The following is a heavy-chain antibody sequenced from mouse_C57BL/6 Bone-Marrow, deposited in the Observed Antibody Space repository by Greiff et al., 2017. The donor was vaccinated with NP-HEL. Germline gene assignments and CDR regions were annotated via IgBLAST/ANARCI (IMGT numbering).Heavy chain of an antibody. J-gene: IGHJ3*01. CDR2: IYPGSGST. D-gene: IGHD3-2*02. CDR1: GYTFTSYW. V-gene: IGHV1-55*01. Sequence: QVQLKESGAELVKPGASVKMSCKASGYTFTSYWITWVKQRPGQGLEWIGDIYPGSGSTTYNEKFKSKATLTVDTSSSTAYMQLSSLTSEDSAVYYCARGQLRLPSWFAYWGQGTRVTVSA. CDR3: ARGQLRLPSWFAY.